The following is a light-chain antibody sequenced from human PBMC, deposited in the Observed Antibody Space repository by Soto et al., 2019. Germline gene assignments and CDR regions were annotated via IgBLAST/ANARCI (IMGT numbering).Light chain of an antibody. CDR2: GAD. J-gene: IGKJ3*01. V-gene: IGKV3-20*01. CDR3: KHYGSSLGA. Sequence: EIALTQSPGTLSLSPGERATLSCRATQSGNSAYLAWDQQKPDHDPRLVIYGADNGATGIPDRLSGSGYGTDLTLTISRLEHEDFEDYYCKHYGSSLGAFGPGTKVDFK. CDR1: QSGNSAY.